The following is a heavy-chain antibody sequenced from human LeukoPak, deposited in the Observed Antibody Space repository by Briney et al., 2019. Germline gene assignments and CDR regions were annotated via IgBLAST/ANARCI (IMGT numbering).Heavy chain of an antibody. CDR2: INHSGST. V-gene: IGHV4-34*01. CDR3: ARGGYYGGDCYLDY. J-gene: IGHJ4*02. Sequence: PSETLSLTCAVYGGSFSGYYWSWIRQPPGKGLEWIGEINHSGSTNYNPSLKSRVTISVDTSKNQFSLKLSSVTAADTAVYYCARGGYYGGDCYLDYWGQGTLVTVSS. D-gene: IGHD2-21*02. CDR1: GGSFSGYY.